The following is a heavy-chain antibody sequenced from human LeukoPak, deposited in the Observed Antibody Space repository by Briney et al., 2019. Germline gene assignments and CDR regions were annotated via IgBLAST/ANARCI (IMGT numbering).Heavy chain of an antibody. D-gene: IGHD3-3*01. CDR1: GYSFTSYW. CDR3: ARQDGYYDFWSGYYPNWFDP. Sequence: GESLKISCKGSGYSFTSYWIGWVRPMPGKGLEWMGIIYPGDSDTRYSPSFQGQVTISADKSISTAYLQWSSLKASDTAMYYCARQDGYYDFWSGYYPNWFDPWGQGTLVTVSS. J-gene: IGHJ5*02. V-gene: IGHV5-51*01. CDR2: IYPGDSDT.